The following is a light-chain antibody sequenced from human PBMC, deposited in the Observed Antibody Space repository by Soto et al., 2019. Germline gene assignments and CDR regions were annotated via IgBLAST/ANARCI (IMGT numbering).Light chain of an antibody. V-gene: IGLV2-14*03. CDR2: DVS. CDR1: NSDIGNYDF. CDR3: SSYTTTSSFYV. J-gene: IGLJ1*01. Sequence: QSVLTQPASVSGSPGQSITISCTGANSDIGNYDFVSWYRQHPGEAPKVLIFDVSNRPSGISNRFSGSKSGNTASLTIYGLQADDEAAYFCSSYTTTSSFYVFGTGTKVTVL.